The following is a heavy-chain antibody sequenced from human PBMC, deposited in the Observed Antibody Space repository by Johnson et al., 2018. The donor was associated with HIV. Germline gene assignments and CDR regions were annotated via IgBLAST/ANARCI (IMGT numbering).Heavy chain of an antibody. CDR1: GFTFSSYA. CDR3: ARGGAVTRRSADAFDI. J-gene: IGHJ3*02. CDR2: ISYDASNK. Sequence: QVQLVESGGGVVQPGRSLRLSCAASGFTFSSYAMHWVRQAPGKGLEWVAVISYDASNKYYADSVKGRFTISRDNSKNTLYLQMNSLRAEDTAVYYCARGGAVTRRSADAFDIWGQGTMVTVSS. V-gene: IGHV3-30-3*01. D-gene: IGHD4-11*01.